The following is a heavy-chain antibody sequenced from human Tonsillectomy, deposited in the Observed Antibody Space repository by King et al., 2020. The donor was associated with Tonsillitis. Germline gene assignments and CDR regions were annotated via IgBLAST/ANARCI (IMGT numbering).Heavy chain of an antibody. Sequence: VQLQESGPGLVKPSETLSLTCTVSGGSISSYFWSWIRQPPGKGLEWIGYISYSGSTNYNPSLKSRVTISVDTSKNQFSLNLSSVTAADTAVYYCAGDSGCNGDSCLGAAFDIWGQGTMVIVSS. CDR3: AGDSGCNGDSCLGAAFDI. D-gene: IGHD2-15*01. CDR2: ISYSGST. CDR1: GGSISSYF. J-gene: IGHJ3*02. V-gene: IGHV4-59*01.